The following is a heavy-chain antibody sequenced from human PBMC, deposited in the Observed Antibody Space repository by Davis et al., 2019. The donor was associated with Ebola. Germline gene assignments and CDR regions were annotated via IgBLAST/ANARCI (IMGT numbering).Heavy chain of an antibody. D-gene: IGHD6-13*01. CDR2: ISSDGGGT. V-gene: IGHV3-23*01. Sequence: GESLKISCAASGFTFNSYAMNWVRQAPGKGLEWVSVISSDGGGTYYADSVKGRFTISRDNSKNTLYLQMNSLRAEDTAVYYCARGIAAAGTGLSWFDPWGQGTLVTVSS. J-gene: IGHJ5*02. CDR3: ARGIAAAGTGLSWFDP. CDR1: GFTFNSYA.